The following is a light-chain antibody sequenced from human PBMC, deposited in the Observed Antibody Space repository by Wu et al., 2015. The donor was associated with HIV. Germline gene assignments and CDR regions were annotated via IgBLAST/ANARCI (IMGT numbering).Light chain of an antibody. CDR2: DAS. V-gene: IGKV3-11*01. CDR1: QSVRSN. CDR3: QHRFNWPLI. J-gene: IGKJ5*01. Sequence: EIVLTQSPGTLSLSPGERATLSCRASQSVRSNLAWYQQKPGQAPRLLIYDASNRATGISARFSGSGSGTDFTLTINSLEPEDFAVYYCQHRFNWPLIFGQGTRLEI.